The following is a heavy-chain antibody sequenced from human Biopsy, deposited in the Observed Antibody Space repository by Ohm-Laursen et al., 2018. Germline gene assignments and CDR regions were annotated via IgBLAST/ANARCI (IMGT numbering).Heavy chain of an antibody. CDR2: RFHSGSP. V-gene: IGHV4-59*08. D-gene: IGHD5-12*01. CDR1: GGSITGDF. J-gene: IGHJ4*02. Sequence: TLSLTYTVSGGSITGDFWTWIRQTPEKGLEWIGYRFHSGSPIYNPSLQSRVTISIDTSKNQFSLTLSSVSAADTAVYYCARLSRRGYIIFFDYWGRGTRVTVSS. CDR3: ARLSRRGYIIFFDY.